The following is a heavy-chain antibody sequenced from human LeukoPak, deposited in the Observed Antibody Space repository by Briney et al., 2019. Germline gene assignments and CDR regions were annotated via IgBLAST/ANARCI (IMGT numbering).Heavy chain of an antibody. CDR2: IYYSGST. CDR1: GGSISSSRYY. D-gene: IGHD6-19*01. CDR3: ASWDSGQWPTQIDY. Sequence: SETLSLTCTVSGGSISSSRYYWGWIRQPPGKGLEWIGSIYYSGSTYYNPSLKSRVTISVDTSKNQFSLKLSSVTAADTAVYYCASWDSGQWPTQIDYWGQGTLVTVSS. V-gene: IGHV4-39*01. J-gene: IGHJ4*02.